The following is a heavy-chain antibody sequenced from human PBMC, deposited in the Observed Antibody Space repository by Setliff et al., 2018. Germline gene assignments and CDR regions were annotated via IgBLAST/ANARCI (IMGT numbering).Heavy chain of an antibody. V-gene: IGHV3-23*01. CDR1: GFAFTSYD. Sequence: PGGSLRLSCVTSGFAFTSYDMTWVRRAPGKGLEWVASINNGGVSADYTDSVKGRFTISRDNSRNTLYLQMKSLRAEDTAIYYCATSTITTYYFDYWGHGTLVTVSS. CDR3: ATSTITTYYFDY. J-gene: IGHJ4*01. CDR2: INNGGVSA. D-gene: IGHD4-4*01.